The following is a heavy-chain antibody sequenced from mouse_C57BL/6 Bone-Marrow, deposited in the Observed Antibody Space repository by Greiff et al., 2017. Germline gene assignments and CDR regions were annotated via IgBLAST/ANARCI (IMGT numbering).Heavy chain of an antibody. CDR1: GYTFTSYW. CDR3: ASITTVVEGDY. CDR2: IHPNSGST. J-gene: IGHJ2*01. Sequence: VKLQQPGAELVKPGASVKLSCKASGYTFTSYWMHWVKQRPGQGLEWIGMIHPNSGSTNYNEKFKSKATLTVDKSSSTAYMQLSSLTSEDSAVYYCASITTVVEGDYWGRGTTLTVSS. V-gene: IGHV1-64*01. D-gene: IGHD1-1*01.